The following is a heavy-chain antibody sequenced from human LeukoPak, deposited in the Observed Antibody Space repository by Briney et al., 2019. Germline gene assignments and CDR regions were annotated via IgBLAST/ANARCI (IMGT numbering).Heavy chain of an antibody. J-gene: IGHJ4*02. V-gene: IGHV5-51*01. CDR1: GYKVSDYW. CDR2: VFPSDADT. D-gene: IGHD4/OR15-4a*01. Sequence: GESLQISCNFSGYKVSDYWITWVRQRPGKGLEWMGIVFPSDADTRYSQSFQGQVTISADKSTNTAYLQWRSLKASDSAKYFCARSSDYGDRIFDFWGQGTLVTVSS. CDR3: ARSSDYGDRIFDF.